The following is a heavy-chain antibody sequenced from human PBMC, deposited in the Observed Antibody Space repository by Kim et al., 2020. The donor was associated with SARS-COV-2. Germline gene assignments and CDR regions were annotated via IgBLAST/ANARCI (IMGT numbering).Heavy chain of an antibody. CDR3: ARDLYDFWSGYHPQSEADP. J-gene: IGHJ5*02. CDR1: GYTFTSYA. V-gene: IGHV7-4-1*02. CDR2: INTNTGNP. Sequence: ASVKVSCKASGYTFTSYAMNWVRQAPGQGLEWMGWINTNTGNPTYAQGFTGRFVFSLDTSVSTAYLQISSLKAEDTAVYFCARDLYDFWSGYHPQSEADPWGQGTLVTVSS. D-gene: IGHD3-3*01.